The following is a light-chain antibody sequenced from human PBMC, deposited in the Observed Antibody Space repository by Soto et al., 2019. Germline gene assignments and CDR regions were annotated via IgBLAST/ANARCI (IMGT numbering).Light chain of an antibody. J-gene: IGLJ1*01. V-gene: IGLV2-23*01. CDR3: CSYAGSSTYV. Sequence: QSALTQPASVSGSPGQSITISCTGTSSDVGSYNLVSWYQQHPGKAPKLMIYEGSKRPSGVSNRFSGSESGNTAPLTISGLQAEDEADYYCCSYAGSSTYVLGTGTKV. CDR2: EGS. CDR1: SSDVGSYNL.